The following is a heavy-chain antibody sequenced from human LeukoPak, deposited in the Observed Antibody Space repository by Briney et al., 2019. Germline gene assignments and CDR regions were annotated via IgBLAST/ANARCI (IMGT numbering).Heavy chain of an antibody. J-gene: IGHJ4*02. CDR3: AKVAGWGPPEMATITWDY. CDR1: GFTFSSYS. CDR2: ISSSSSYT. V-gene: IGHV3-21*04. D-gene: IGHD5-24*01. Sequence: PGGSLRLSSAASGFTFSSYSMNWVRQAPGKGLEWVSSISSSSSYTYYADSVKGRFTISRDNSKNTLYLQMNSLRAEDTAVYYCAKVAGWGPPEMATITWDYWGQGTLVTVSS.